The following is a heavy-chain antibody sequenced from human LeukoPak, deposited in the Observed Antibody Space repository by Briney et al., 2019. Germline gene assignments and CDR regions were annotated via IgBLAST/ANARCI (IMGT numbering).Heavy chain of an antibody. CDR1: GGTFSSYA. D-gene: IGHD2-15*01. V-gene: IGHV1-69*04. CDR3: ARPRERKNCSGGSCYSALFDY. Sequence: SVKVSCKASGGTFSSYAISWARQAPGQGLEWMGRIIPIFGIANYAQKFQGRVTITADKSTSTAYMELSSLRSEDTAVYYCARPRERKNCSGGSCYSALFDYWGQGTLVTVSS. CDR2: IIPIFGIA. J-gene: IGHJ4*02.